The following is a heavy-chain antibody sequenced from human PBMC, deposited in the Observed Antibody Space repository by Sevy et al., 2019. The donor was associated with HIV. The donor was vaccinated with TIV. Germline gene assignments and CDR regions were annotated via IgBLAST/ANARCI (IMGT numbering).Heavy chain of an antibody. V-gene: IGHV3-30*02. Sequence: GGSLRLSCAASGFTFSSYGMHWVRQAPGKGLEWVAFIRYDGSNKYYADSVKGRFTISRDNSKKTLYLQMNSLRAEDTAVYYCAKLMTYYYDSSGYSYYFDYWGQGTLVTVSS. J-gene: IGHJ4*02. CDR3: AKLMTYYYDSSGYSYYFDY. CDR2: IRYDGSNK. D-gene: IGHD3-22*01. CDR1: GFTFSSYG.